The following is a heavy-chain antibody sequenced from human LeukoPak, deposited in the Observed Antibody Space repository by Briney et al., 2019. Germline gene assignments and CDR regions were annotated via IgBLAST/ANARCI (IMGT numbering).Heavy chain of an antibody. CDR3: ARVMEYQLLWYDY. D-gene: IGHD2-2*01. V-gene: IGHV4-38-2*02. CDR1: GYSISSGYY. Sequence: SETLSLTCTVSGYSISSGYYWGWIRQPPGKGLEWIGSIYHSGSTYCNPSLKSRVTISVDTSKNQFSLKLSSVTAADTAVYYCARVMEYQLLWYDYWGQGTLVTVSS. J-gene: IGHJ4*02. CDR2: IYHSGST.